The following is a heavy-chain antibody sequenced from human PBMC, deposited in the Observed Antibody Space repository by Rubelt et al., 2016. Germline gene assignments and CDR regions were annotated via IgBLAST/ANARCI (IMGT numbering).Heavy chain of an antibody. Sequence: QVQLQESGPGMVKPSETLSLTCTVSGGSISTTKYYWGWIRQPPGKGLELIGSVYYSGSTYYNSSLKNRVTISADTSKNQFSLKLTSVTAADTAVYYCVRDGLSSGIDHWGQGTLVTVSS. J-gene: IGHJ4*02. D-gene: IGHD3-10*01. CDR1: GGSISTTKYY. CDR2: VYYSGST. CDR3: VRDGLSSGIDH. V-gene: IGHV4-39*07.